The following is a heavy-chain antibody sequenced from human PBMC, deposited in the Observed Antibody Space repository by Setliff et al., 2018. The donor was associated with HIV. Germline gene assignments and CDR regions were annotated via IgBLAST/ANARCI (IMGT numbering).Heavy chain of an antibody. CDR3: ARQFQYYYMDV. Sequence: ETLSLTCSVSGSTISSSNYYWGWIRQPPGKGLEWIGSIHYTGGTHYNPSFKSRASFSLDTSKNQFSLRLGSVTAADTAVYYCARQFQYYYMDVWGKGTPVTVSS. CDR1: GSTISSSNYY. J-gene: IGHJ6*03. V-gene: IGHV4-39*01. CDR2: IHYTGGT.